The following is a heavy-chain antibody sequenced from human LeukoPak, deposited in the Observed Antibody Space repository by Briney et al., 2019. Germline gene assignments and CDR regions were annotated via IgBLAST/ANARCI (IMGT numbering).Heavy chain of an antibody. CDR2: FNPSGGST. J-gene: IGHJ4*02. D-gene: IGHD3-22*01. Sequence: ASVKVSCKASGYTFTSYYMHWVRQAPGQGLEWMGIFNPSGGSTSYAQKFQGRVTMTRDTSTSTVYMELSSLRSEDTAVYYCARDSAYYYDSSGVKGGYYFDYWGQGTLVTVSS. V-gene: IGHV1-46*01. CDR3: ARDSAYYYDSSGVKGGYYFDY. CDR1: GYTFTSYY.